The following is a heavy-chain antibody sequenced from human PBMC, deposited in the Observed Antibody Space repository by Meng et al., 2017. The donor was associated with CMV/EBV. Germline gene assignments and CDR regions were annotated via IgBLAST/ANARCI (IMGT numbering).Heavy chain of an antibody. CDR2: INHSGST. Sequence: SFSGYYWSWIRQPPVKGLEWIGEINHSGSTNYNPSLKSRVTISVDTSKNQFSLKLSSVTAADTAVYYCATDSSSWSRVYYYYYGMDVWGQGTTVTVSS. CDR3: ATDSSSWSRVYYYYYGMDV. V-gene: IGHV4-34*01. CDR1: SFSGYY. J-gene: IGHJ6*02. D-gene: IGHD6-13*01.